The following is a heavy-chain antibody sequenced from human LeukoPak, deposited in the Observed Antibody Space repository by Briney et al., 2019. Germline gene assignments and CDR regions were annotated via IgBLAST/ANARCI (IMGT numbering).Heavy chain of an antibody. V-gene: IGHV4-61*01. J-gene: IGHJ4*02. CDR1: GGSVSSGSYY. CDR3: ARGAYYLDY. CDR2: IYYSGTT. Sequence: PSETLSLTCIVSGGSVSSGSYYWSWIRQPPGKGLEWIGYIYYSGTTNYNPSLKSRVTISVDTSKNQFSLNLSSVTAADTAVYYCARGAYYLDYWGQGTLVTVSS.